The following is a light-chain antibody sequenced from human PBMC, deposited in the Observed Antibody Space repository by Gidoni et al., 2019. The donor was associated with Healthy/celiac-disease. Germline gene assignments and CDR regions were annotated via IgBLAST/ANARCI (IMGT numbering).Light chain of an antibody. V-gene: IGLV3-1*01. CDR3: QAWDSSTAVV. Sequence: SYDLTQPPSASVSPGQTASITCSGDKLGDKYACWYQQKPGQSPVLVIYQDSKRPSGIPERFSGSNSGNTATLTISGTQAMDEADYYCQAWDSSTAVVFGGGTKLTVL. CDR1: KLGDKY. J-gene: IGLJ2*01. CDR2: QDS.